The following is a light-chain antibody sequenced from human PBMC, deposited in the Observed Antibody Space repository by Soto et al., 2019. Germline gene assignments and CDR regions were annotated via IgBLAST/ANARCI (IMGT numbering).Light chain of an antibody. CDR2: DVS. Sequence: QSALTQPASVSGSPGQSITISCTGTSSDVGGYNYVSWYQQHPGKAPELMIYDVSNRPSGVSNRFSGSKSGNTASLTISGLQAEDEADYYCSSYTSSSPLGHVVFGGGTKVTVL. CDR3: SSYTSSSPLGHVV. J-gene: IGLJ2*01. CDR1: SSDVGGYNY. V-gene: IGLV2-14*01.